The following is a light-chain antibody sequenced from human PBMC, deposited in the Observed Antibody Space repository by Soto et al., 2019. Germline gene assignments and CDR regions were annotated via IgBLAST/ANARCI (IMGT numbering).Light chain of an antibody. Sequence: QSVLTQPASVSGSPGQSLTISCTGTTSDIGFYDYVSWYQQYPGKAPKLLIYGVTIRPSGISNRFSGSKSGSTASLTISGLRDEDEADYYCSSYSSSSTLYVFGTGTKVTVL. J-gene: IGLJ1*01. CDR3: SSYSSSSTLYV. V-gene: IGLV2-14*01. CDR2: GVT. CDR1: TSDIGFYDY.